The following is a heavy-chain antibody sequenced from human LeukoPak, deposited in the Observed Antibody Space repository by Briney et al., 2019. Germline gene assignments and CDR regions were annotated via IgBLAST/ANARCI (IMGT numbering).Heavy chain of an antibody. V-gene: IGHV4-34*01. CDR3: ARGPNFDY. D-gene: IGHD3-10*01. J-gene: IGHJ4*02. Sequence: SETLSLTCTVFGGSFIGYSWAWIRQPPGKGLEWIGEINHSGSTNYNPSLKSRVTISVDTSKNQFSLKLSSVTAADTAVYYCARGPNFDYWGQGTLVTVSS. CDR2: INHSGST. CDR1: GGSFIGYS.